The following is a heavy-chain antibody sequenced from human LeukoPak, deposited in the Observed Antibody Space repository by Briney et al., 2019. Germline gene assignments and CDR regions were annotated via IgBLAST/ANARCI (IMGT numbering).Heavy chain of an antibody. CDR1: GFTVSSNY. J-gene: IGHJ4*02. CDR2: IYSGGST. Sequence: GGSLRLSCAASGFTVSSNYMSWVRQAPGKGLEWVSVIYSGGSTYYADSVKGRFTISRDNSKNTLYLQMNSLRAEDTAVYYCAKLGANYYGSGSFFPHFDYWGQGTLVTVSS. D-gene: IGHD3-10*01. CDR3: AKLGANYYGSGSFFPHFDY. V-gene: IGHV3-53*01.